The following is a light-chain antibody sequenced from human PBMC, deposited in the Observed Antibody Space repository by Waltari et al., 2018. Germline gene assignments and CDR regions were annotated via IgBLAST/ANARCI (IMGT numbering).Light chain of an antibody. V-gene: IGLV3-25*03. CDR2: KDT. Sequence: SYELTQPPPAPVSPGQTARLSCAADALPMHSAYWYQQKPGQAPVLLIYKDTERPSGLPVRFSGSSSGTTVTLTISGVQAEDEADYYCQSADSSGTYVVFGGGTMLTVL. J-gene: IGLJ2*01. CDR1: ALPMHS. CDR3: QSADSSGTYVV.